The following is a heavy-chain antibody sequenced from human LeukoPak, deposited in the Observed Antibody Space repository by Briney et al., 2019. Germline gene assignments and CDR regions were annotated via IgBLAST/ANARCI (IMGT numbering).Heavy chain of an antibody. Sequence: PEGSLRLSCAASGFTFSSYAMHWVRQAPGKGLEWVAVISYDGSNKYYADSVKGRFTISRDNSKNTLYLQMNSLRVEDTAVYYCARGEWGYCSSTSCPVPDAFDIWGQGTMVTVSS. CDR2: ISYDGSNK. V-gene: IGHV3-30-3*01. J-gene: IGHJ3*02. D-gene: IGHD2-2*01. CDR1: GFTFSSYA. CDR3: ARGEWGYCSSTSCPVPDAFDI.